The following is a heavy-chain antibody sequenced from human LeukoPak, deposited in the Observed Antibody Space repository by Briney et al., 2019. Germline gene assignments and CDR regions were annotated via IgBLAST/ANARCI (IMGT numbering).Heavy chain of an antibody. CDR1: GYTFTSYG. D-gene: IGHD6-13*01. J-gene: IGHJ6*02. CDR3: ARDLAIAAAAAYYYYGIDV. V-gene: IGHV1-18*01. Sequence: ASVKVSCKASGYTFTSYGISWVRQAPGQGLEWMGWISAYNGNTNYAQKLQGRVTMTTDTSTSTAYMELRSLRSDDTAVYYCARDLAIAAAAAYYYYGIDVWGQGTTVTVSS. CDR2: ISAYNGNT.